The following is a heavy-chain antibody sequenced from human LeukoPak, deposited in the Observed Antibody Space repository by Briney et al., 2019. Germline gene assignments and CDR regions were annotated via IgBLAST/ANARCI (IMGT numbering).Heavy chain of an antibody. CDR1: GFTFSSYS. Sequence: GGSLRLSCAASGFTFSSYSMSWVRQAPGKGLEWVSYIRSSSSTIYYADSVKGRFTIFRDNAYNSLYLQMNSLRAEDTALYYCAKGPPRWLQLEKFGMDVWGQGTTVTVSS. V-gene: IGHV3-48*01. D-gene: IGHD5-24*01. J-gene: IGHJ6*02. CDR3: AKGPPRWLQLEKFGMDV. CDR2: IRSSSSTI.